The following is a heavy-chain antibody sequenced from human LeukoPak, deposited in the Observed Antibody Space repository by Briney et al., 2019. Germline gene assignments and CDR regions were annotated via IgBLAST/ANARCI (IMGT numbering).Heavy chain of an antibody. CDR3: AKAYGSGDYYGMDV. J-gene: IGHJ6*02. V-gene: IGHV3-21*04. CDR2: ISSSSSTI. D-gene: IGHD3-10*01. Sequence: GGSLRLSCAASGFTFSSYSMNWVRQAPGKGLEWVSSISSSSSTIYYADSVKGRFTISRDNAKNSLYLQMNSLRAEDTALYYCAKAYGSGDYYGMDVWGQGTTVTVSS. CDR1: GFTFSSYS.